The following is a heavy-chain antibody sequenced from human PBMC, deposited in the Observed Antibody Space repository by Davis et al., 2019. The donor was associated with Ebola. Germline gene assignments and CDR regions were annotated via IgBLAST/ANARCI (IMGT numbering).Heavy chain of an antibody. D-gene: IGHD3-16*01. Sequence: MPSETLSLTCSVPGYSIPSDYYCGWIRQPPGKGLEWIWTIHHTVNTYYNPSLKSRAAMSVDTSKNQFSLKLSSATAADTAVYYCARPGGVYYHYFDYWGQGTLVTVSS. CDR2: IHHTVNT. CDR1: GYSIPSDYY. V-gene: IGHV4-38-2*02. J-gene: IGHJ4*02. CDR3: ARPGGVYYHYFDY.